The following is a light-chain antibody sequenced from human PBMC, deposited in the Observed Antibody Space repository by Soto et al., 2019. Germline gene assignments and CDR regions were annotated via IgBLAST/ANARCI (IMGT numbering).Light chain of an antibody. Sequence: DIQMTQSPSTLSASVGDRVIITCRAIQIISSWLALDQQKQGKAPNLLIYKASTLKSGDPSRLRGSGSETDFTLPSSNRQPEDRAPDSCLQHDHDSWTFGRETKEELK. CDR2: KAS. J-gene: IGKJ1*01. V-gene: IGKV1-5*03. CDR1: QIISSW. CDR3: LQHDHDSWT.